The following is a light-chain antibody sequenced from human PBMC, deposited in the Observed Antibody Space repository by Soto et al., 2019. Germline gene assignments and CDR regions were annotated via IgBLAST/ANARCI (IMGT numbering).Light chain of an antibody. J-gene: IGKJ4*01. CDR3: QQASNFPLT. CDR1: QDISSW. V-gene: IGKV1-12*01. Sequence: DIQMTQSPSSVSASVGDRVTITCRASQDISSWLAWFQQRPGRAPKLLIYAASTLQSGVPSRFSGSGSGTVFTFTISSLQPEDFGTYYCQQASNFPLTFGGGTKVDIK. CDR2: AAS.